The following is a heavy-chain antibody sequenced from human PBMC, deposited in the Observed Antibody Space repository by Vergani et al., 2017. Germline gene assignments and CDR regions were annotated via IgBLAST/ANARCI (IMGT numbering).Heavy chain of an antibody. CDR3: AREGPFDIVVVPAAIPHYYYYYMDV. CDR1: GFTVSSNY. CDR2: ISSSGSTI. V-gene: IGHV3-48*03. J-gene: IGHJ6*03. D-gene: IGHD2-2*01. Sequence: EVQLVESGGGLVQPGGSLRLSCAASGFTVSSNYMSWVRQAPGKGLEWVSYISSSGSTIYYADSVKGRFTISRDNAKNSLYLQMNSLRAEDTAVYYCAREGPFDIVVVPAAIPHYYYYYMDVWGKGTTVTVSS.